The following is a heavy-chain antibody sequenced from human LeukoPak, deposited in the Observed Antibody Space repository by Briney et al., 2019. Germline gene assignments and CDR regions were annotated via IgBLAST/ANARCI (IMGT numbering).Heavy chain of an antibody. CDR2: INHSGST. CDR3: ARGVWGDSNWFDP. V-gene: IGHV4-34*01. J-gene: IGHJ5*02. Sequence: SETLSLTCTVSGGSISSYYWSWIRQPPGKGLEWIGEINHSGSTNYNPSLKSRVTISVDTSKNQFSLKLSSVTAADTAVYYCARGVWGDSNWFDPWGQGTLVTVSS. D-gene: IGHD3-16*01. CDR1: GGSISSYY.